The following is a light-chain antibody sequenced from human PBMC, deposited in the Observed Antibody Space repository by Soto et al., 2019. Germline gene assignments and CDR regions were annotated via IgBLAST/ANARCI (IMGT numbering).Light chain of an antibody. V-gene: IGKV1-5*03. CDR2: KAS. Sequence: DIQMTQSPSTLSASVGDRDTITCRASQSISSWLAWYQQKPGTAPKLLIYKASTLQSGVPSRFSGSGSGTEFTLTISSLQPDDSATYYCQQYNDNWTFGQGTNVDIK. CDR1: QSISSW. J-gene: IGKJ1*01. CDR3: QQYNDNWT.